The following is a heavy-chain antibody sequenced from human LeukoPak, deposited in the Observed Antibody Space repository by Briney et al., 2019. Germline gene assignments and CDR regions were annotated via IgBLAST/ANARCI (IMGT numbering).Heavy chain of an antibody. Sequence: GGSLRLSCAPSGFTFSSYEMNWVRQAPGKGLEWVSYISSTGRTIYYADSVKGRFTISRDNAKTSLYLQMNSLRAEDTAVYYCARGTFSMYSSGWYVGDWGQGTLVTVSS. V-gene: IGHV3-48*03. J-gene: IGHJ4*02. CDR2: ISSTGRTI. CDR1: GFTFSSYE. CDR3: ARGTFSMYSSGWYVGD. D-gene: IGHD6-19*01.